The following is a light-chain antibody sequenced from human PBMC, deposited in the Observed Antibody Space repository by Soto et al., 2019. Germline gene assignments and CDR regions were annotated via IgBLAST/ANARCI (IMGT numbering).Light chain of an antibody. V-gene: IGLV2-14*03. CDR3: SSYTSRSTYV. J-gene: IGLJ1*01. CDR1: SSDIGYYNY. Sequence: QSALTQPASLSESPGQSIALSCTGTSSDIGYYNYVSWYQQHAGKAPKLLIFDVNNRPSGISDRFSGSKSGNTASLTISGLQAEDEADYYCSSYTSRSTYVFGSGTKVTVL. CDR2: DVN.